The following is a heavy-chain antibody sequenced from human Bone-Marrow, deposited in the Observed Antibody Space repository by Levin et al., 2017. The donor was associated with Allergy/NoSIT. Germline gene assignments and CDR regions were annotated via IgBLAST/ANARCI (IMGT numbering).Heavy chain of an antibody. CDR2: IATSGAT. D-gene: IGHD2-21*02. V-gene: IGHV4-61*02. CDR3: VRVTETFTLPGNNYFDS. CDR1: GGSFSSDDYY. Sequence: PSETLSLTCTVSGGSFSSDDYYWSWIRQPAGKGLEWIGRIATSGATNYNPSLEGRVTLSLQTSKNQLSLKLSSVTATDTAVYFCVRVTETFTLPGNNYFDSWGQGTLVTVSS. J-gene: IGHJ4*02.